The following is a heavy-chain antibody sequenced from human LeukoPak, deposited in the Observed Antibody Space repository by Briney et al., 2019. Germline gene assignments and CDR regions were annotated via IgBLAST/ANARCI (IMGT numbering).Heavy chain of an antibody. J-gene: IGHJ4*02. D-gene: IGHD1-26*01. V-gene: IGHV3-30*02. CDR3: ARDRVGATRVFDY. CDR2: IRYDGSNK. CDR1: GFTFSSYG. Sequence: GGSLRLSCAASGFTFSSYGMHWVRQAPGKGLEWVAFIRYDGSNKYYADSVKGRFTISRDNSKNTLYLQMNSLRAEDTAVYYCARDRVGATRVFDYWGQGTLVTVSS.